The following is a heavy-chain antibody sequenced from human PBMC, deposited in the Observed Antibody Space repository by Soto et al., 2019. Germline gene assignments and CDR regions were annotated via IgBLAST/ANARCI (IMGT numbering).Heavy chain of an antibody. CDR1: GGTFSSYA. J-gene: IGHJ6*02. D-gene: IGHD5-12*01. V-gene: IGHV1-69*01. CDR2: IIPIFGTT. Sequence: QVQLVQSGAEVKKPGSSVKVSCKASGGTFSSYAISWVRQAPGQGLEWMGGIIPIFGTTNYAQKFQGRVTITADESTSTAYMELSSLRSEDTAVYYCARGAGIGSGYVVLYYYDGMDVWGQGTTLTVSS. CDR3: ARGAGIGSGYVVLYYYDGMDV.